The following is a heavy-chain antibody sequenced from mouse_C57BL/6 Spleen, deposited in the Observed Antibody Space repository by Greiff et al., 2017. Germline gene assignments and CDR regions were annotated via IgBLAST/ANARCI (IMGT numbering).Heavy chain of an antibody. V-gene: IGHV1-63*01. Sequence: QVQLQQSGAELVRPGTSVKMSCKASGYTFTNYWIRWAKQRPGHGLEWIGYIYPGGGYTNYNEKFKGKATLTADKSSSTAYMQFSSLTSEDSAIYYCARWYGNYAFDYWGQGTTLTVSS. CDR2: IYPGGGYT. J-gene: IGHJ2*01. CDR1: GYTFTNYW. D-gene: IGHD2-10*02. CDR3: ARWYGNYAFDY.